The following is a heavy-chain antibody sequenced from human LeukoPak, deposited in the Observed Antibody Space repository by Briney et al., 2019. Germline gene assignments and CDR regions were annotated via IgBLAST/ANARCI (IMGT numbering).Heavy chain of an antibody. J-gene: IGHJ3*02. CDR1: GGSISSSSYY. D-gene: IGHD1-26*01. Sequence: SETVSLTCTVSGGSISSSSYYWGWIRQSPEKGLEWIGSFYYSVSTYHNPTVKSRVTISGDTSKNQFSLNLSSVTAADTAVYYCARGSGSYYLAAFDIWGQGTMVTVSS. CDR2: FYYSVST. CDR3: ARGSGSYYLAAFDI. V-gene: IGHV4-39*07.